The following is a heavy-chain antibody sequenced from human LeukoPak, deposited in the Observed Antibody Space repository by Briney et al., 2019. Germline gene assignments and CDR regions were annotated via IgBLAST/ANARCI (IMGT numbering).Heavy chain of an antibody. J-gene: IGHJ4*02. CDR3: ARHVCCSSTSCYSHTFDH. V-gene: IGHV4-59*08. D-gene: IGHD2-2*02. CDR2: IYYSGST. CDR1: GGSISSYY. Sequence: KASETLSLTCTVSGGSISSYYWNWIRQPPGKGLEWIGYIYYSGSTNYNPSHKRRVTISVDTSKNQFSLKLSSVPAADTAVYYCARHVCCSSTSCYSHTFDHWGQGTLVTVSS.